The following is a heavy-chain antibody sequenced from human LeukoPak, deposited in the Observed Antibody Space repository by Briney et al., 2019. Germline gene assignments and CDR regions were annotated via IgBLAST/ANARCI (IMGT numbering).Heavy chain of an antibody. J-gene: IGHJ4*02. Sequence: PGGSLRLXCAASGFTFDDYAMNWVRRAPGKGLEWVSGINWNGGSTYYRDSEKGRFTISRDNAKNSLYLQMNSLRAEDTALYYCARVKGSGYRNSIDYWGQGTLVTVSS. V-gene: IGHV3-20*04. CDR1: GFTFDDYA. CDR2: INWNGGST. CDR3: ARVKGSGYRNSIDY. D-gene: IGHD3-3*01.